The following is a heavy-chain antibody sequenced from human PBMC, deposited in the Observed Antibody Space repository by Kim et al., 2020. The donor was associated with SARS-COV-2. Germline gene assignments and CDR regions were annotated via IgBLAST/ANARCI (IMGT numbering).Heavy chain of an antibody. CDR2: INSAGTRT. CDR3: AREGYNWNDAFDI. CDR1: GFSFSIYW. J-gene: IGHJ3*02. D-gene: IGHD1-20*01. V-gene: IGHV3-74*01. Sequence: GGSLRLSCAASGFSFSIYWTHWVRRVPGKGLVWVSRINSAGTRTTYADSVKGRFTISRDYAKNTVYLQMNSLRAEDTAVYYCAREGYNWNDAFDIWGQGTGVTVSS.